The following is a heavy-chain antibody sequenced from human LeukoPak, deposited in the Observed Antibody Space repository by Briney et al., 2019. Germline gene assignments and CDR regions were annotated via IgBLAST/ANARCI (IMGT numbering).Heavy chain of an antibody. J-gene: IGHJ2*01. CDR3: AKNNDYGGSYWYFDL. V-gene: IGHV3-7*01. Sequence: GGSLRLSCAASGFTFSSYEMNWVRQAPGKGLEWVANIKQDGSEKYYVDSVKGRFTISRDNAKNSLYLQMSSLRDEDTAVYYCAKNNDYGGSYWYFDLWGRGTLVTVSS. CDR1: GFTFSSYE. CDR2: IKQDGSEK. D-gene: IGHD4-23*01.